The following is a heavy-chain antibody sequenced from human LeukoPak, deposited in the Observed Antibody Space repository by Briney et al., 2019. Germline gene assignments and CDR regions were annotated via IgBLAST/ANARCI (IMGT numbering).Heavy chain of an antibody. D-gene: IGHD3-10*01. CDR2: IFYSGTT. CDR1: GGSISSYY. J-gene: IGHJ4*02. Sequence: SETLSLTCTVSGGSISSYYWSWIRQPPGKGLEWIGYIFYSGTTNYNPSLKSRVTISVDTSKNQFSLDLSSVTAADTAVYYCARRGSGRSPLGYWGQGTLVTVSP. CDR3: ARRGSGRSPLGY. V-gene: IGHV4-59*08.